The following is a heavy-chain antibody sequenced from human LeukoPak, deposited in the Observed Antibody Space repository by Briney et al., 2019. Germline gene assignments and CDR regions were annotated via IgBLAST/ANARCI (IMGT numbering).Heavy chain of an antibody. J-gene: IGHJ4*02. Sequence: ASVKVSCKASGGTFSSYAISWVRQAPGQGLEWMGRIIPILGIANYAQKFQGRVTITADKSTSTAYMELSSLRSEDTAVYYCARVAEGSGTDWSYWGQGTLVTVSS. CDR3: ARVAEGSGTDWSY. V-gene: IGHV1-69*04. CDR1: GGTFSSYA. D-gene: IGHD3-10*01. CDR2: IIPILGIA.